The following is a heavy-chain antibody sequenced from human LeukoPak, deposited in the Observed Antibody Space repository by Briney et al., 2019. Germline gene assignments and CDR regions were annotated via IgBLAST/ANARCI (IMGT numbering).Heavy chain of an antibody. Sequence: SETLSLTCTVSGGSINRSSRYYWGWVRQPPGRGLEWIGSIYYSGSTYYNPSLKSRVTISVDTSKNQFSLKLSSVTAADTAVYYCASSWYSDYWGQGTLVTVSS. D-gene: IGHD6-13*01. J-gene: IGHJ4*02. CDR2: IYYSGST. CDR3: ASSWYSDY. V-gene: IGHV4-39*01. CDR1: GGSINRSSRYY.